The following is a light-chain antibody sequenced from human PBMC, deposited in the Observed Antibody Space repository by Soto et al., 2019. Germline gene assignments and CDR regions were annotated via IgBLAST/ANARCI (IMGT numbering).Light chain of an antibody. CDR3: QQYNSAPLT. V-gene: IGKV1-27*01. J-gene: IGKJ4*01. CDR2: AAY. Sequence: TQMTPSSSFKSSSVGDRVHLTSRASLPISNYLAWYKQKPGKIPNLLIYAAYTLQAGVPSRFSGSGSGTDFTLTISSLQTEDVADYYCQQYNSAPLTVGRGTKVDIK. CDR1: LPISNY.